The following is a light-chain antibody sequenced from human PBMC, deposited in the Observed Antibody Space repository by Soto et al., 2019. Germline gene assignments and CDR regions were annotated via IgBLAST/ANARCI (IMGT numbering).Light chain of an antibody. J-gene: IGKJ4*01. CDR1: QGISSY. CDR2: AAS. V-gene: IGKV1-8*01. Sequence: AIRMTQSPSSLSASTGDRVTITCRASQGISSYLAWYQQKPGKAPKLLIYAASTLQSGVPSRFSGSGSGTDFTLTISCLQSEDFATHYCQQYYSYPLTFGGGTKVEIK. CDR3: QQYYSYPLT.